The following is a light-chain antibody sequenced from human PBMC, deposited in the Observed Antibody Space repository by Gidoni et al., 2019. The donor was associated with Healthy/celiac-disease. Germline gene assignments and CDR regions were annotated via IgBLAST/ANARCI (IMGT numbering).Light chain of an antibody. CDR2: QDS. Sequence: SYARTTPPAVAVSPGQTASITCSGDKLGDKYACWYQQKPGQSPVLVIYQDSKRPSGIPERFSGSNSGNTATLTISGTQAMDEADYYCQAWDSSTVVFGGGTKLTVL. CDR1: KLGDKY. J-gene: IGLJ2*01. CDR3: QAWDSSTVV. V-gene: IGLV3-1*01.